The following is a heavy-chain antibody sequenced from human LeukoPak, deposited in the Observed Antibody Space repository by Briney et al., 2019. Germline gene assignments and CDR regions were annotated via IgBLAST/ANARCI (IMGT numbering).Heavy chain of an antibody. V-gene: IGHV3-43*02. J-gene: IGHJ3*02. CDR2: INEDGGKT. D-gene: IGHD2-15*01. Sequence: GMSLRLSCAASGFSFDAYPMHWVRPAPAKGLEWVSLINEDGGKTFYADSVRGRFTISRDNSKNSLYLQMNSLRTEDTAVYYCVKEIDTLGTNAFDIWGQGTIVTVSS. CDR3: VKEIDTLGTNAFDI. CDR1: GFSFDAYP.